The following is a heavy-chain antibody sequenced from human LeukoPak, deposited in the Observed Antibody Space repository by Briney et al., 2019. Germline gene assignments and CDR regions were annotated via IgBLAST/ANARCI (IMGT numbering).Heavy chain of an antibody. CDR3: ARTDYDILTGARMDV. CDR1: GYTFTNYG. J-gene: IGHJ6*04. D-gene: IGHD3-9*01. V-gene: IGHV1-18*04. CDR2: ISAYNANT. Sequence: ASVKVSFKASGYTFTNYGITWVRQAPGQGPEWMGWISAYNANTNYAQKFQGRVTMTTDTSTSTVYMELRSLRSDDTAIYYCARTDYDILTGARMDVWGKGTTVTVSS.